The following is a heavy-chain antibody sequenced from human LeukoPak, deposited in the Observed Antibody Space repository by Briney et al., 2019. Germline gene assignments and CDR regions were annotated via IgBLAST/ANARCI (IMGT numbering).Heavy chain of an antibody. D-gene: IGHD1-26*01. CDR2: IYYSGST. CDR3: ARSGTRIVGATGPDY. Sequence: PSETLSLTCTVSGGSISSSSYYWGWIRQPPGKGLEWIGSIYYSGSTYYNPSLKSRVTISVDTSKNQFSLKLSSVTAADTAVYYCARSGTRIVGATGPDYWGQGTLVTVSS. J-gene: IGHJ4*02. V-gene: IGHV4-39*01. CDR1: GGSISSSSYY.